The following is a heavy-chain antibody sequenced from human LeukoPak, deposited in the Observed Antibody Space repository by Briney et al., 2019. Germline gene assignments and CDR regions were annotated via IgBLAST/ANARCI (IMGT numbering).Heavy chain of an antibody. V-gene: IGHV1-8*01. J-gene: IGHJ6*02. Sequence: ASVTVSCKASGYTFTSYDINWVRQATGQGLEWMGWMNPNSGNTGYAQKFQGRVTMTRNTSISTAYMELSSLRSEDTAVYYCARGDYSSSWSVYYYYYYGMDVWGQGTTVTVSS. CDR2: MNPNSGNT. CDR3: ARGDYSSSWSVYYYYYYGMDV. D-gene: IGHD6-13*01. CDR1: GYTFTSYD.